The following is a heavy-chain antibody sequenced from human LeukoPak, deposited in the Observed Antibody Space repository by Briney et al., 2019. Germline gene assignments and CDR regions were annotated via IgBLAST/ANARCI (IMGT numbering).Heavy chain of an antibody. J-gene: IGHJ6*02. CDR1: GFTFSNAW. D-gene: IGHD2-15*01. V-gene: IGHV3-15*01. Sequence: GGSLRLSCAASGFTFSNAWMSWVRQAPGKGLEWVGRIKSKTDGGTTDYAAPVKGRFTISRDDSKNTLYLQMNSLKTEDTAVYYCTTDRYCSGGSAYYYYYGMDVWGQGTTVTASS. CDR3: TTDRYCSGGSAYYYYYGMDV. CDR2: IKSKTDGGTT.